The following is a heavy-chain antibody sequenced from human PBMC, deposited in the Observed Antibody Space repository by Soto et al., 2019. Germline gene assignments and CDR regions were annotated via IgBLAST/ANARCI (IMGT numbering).Heavy chain of an antibody. J-gene: IGHJ4*02. CDR2: MSTRGNTK. Sequence: QVQLVESGGGLVKPGGSLRLSCATSGFTFSDYYMSWIRQAPGKGLEWVSYMSTRGNTKYYAVYVRGRFTISRDNAKNSLYLQLNSLRADDTAVYYCARDGTEYCGEYYECWGQGIPVTVSS. D-gene: IGHD4-17*01. CDR1: GFTFSDYY. CDR3: ARDGTEYCGEYYEC. V-gene: IGHV3-11*01.